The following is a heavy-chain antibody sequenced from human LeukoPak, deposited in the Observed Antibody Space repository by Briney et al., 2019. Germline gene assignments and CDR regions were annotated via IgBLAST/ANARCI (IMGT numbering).Heavy chain of an antibody. D-gene: IGHD6-19*01. CDR2: IYYSGST. Sequence: SETLSLTCTVSGGSISSSSYYWGWIRQPPGKGLEWIGSIYYSGSTYYNPSLKSRVTISVDKSKNQFSLKLSSVTAADTAVYYCARAGIAVAGHFDYWGQGTLVTVSS. J-gene: IGHJ4*02. V-gene: IGHV4-39*07. CDR3: ARAGIAVAGHFDY. CDR1: GGSISSSSYY.